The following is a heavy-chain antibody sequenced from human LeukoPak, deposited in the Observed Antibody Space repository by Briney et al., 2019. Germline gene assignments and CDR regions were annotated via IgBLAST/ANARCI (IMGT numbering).Heavy chain of an antibody. D-gene: IGHD6-19*01. V-gene: IGHV3-21*06. CDR1: GFTFSSYS. J-gene: IGHJ4*02. Sequence: PGGSLRLSCAASGFTFSSYSMNWVRQAPGKGLEWVSSISSSSSYIYYADSVRGRFAISRDNAENSLYLQMNSLRAEDAAVYYCARAPNIAMTGEGIDYWGQGTQVIVSS. CDR3: ARAPNIAMTGEGIDY. CDR2: ISSSSSYI.